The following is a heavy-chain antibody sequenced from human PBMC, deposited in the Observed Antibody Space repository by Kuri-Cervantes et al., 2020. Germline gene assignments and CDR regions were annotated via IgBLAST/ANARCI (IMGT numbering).Heavy chain of an antibody. CDR3: ARGPGSSWYGDFDY. CDR1: GFTFSSYG. V-gene: IGHV3-30*03. CDR2: ISYDGSNK. Sequence: GESLKISCAASGFTFSSYGMHWVRQAPGKGLEWVAVISYDGSNKYYADSVKGRFTISRDNSKNTLYLQMNSLRAEDTAVYYCARGPGSSWYGDFDYWGQGTLVTVSS. D-gene: IGHD6-13*01. J-gene: IGHJ4*02.